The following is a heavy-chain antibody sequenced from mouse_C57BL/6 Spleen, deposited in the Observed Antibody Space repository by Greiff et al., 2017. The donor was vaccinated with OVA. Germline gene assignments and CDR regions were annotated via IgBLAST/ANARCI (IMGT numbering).Heavy chain of an antibody. J-gene: IGHJ2*01. CDR2: ISDGGSYT. Sequence: EVQVVESGGGLVKPGGSLKLSCAASGFTFSSYAMSWVRQTPEKRLEWVATISDGGSYTYYPDNVKGRFTISRDNAKNNLYLQMSHLKSEDTAMYYCARVGYYFDYWGQGTTLTVSS. D-gene: IGHD3-1*01. CDR3: ARVGYYFDY. CDR1: GFTFSSYA. V-gene: IGHV5-4*01.